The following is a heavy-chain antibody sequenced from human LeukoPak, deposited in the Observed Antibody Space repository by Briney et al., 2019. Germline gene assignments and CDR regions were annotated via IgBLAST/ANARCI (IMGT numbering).Heavy chain of an antibody. D-gene: IGHD3-10*01. CDR3: ARLPYPSGDWFDP. V-gene: IGHV5-51*01. Sequence: GESLKISCKGSGYSFTSYWIGWVRQMAGKGLEWMGISYPGDSDTRYSPSFQGQVTISADKPINTAYLQWSSLKASDTAMYYCARLPYPSGDWFDPWGQGTLVTVSS. CDR1: GYSFTSYW. CDR2: SYPGDSDT. J-gene: IGHJ5*02.